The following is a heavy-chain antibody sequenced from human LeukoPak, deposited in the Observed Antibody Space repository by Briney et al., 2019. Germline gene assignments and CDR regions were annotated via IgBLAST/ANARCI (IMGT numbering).Heavy chain of an antibody. Sequence: GGSLRLSCAASGFTFNTYAMSWVRQAPGKGLEWVSAIRVRGGNTYYADSVKGRFTISRDNSKNTLYLQMNSLRAEDTAVYYCAKEPLNESGFDYWGQGTLVTVSS. D-gene: IGHD1-1*01. J-gene: IGHJ4*02. CDR2: IRVRGGNT. V-gene: IGHV3-23*01. CDR1: GFTFNTYA. CDR3: AKEPLNESGFDY.